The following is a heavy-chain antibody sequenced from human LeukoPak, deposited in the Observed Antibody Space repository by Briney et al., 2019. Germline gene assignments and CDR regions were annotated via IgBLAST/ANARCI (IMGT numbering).Heavy chain of an antibody. CDR2: IYYSGSA. D-gene: IGHD3-10*01. Sequence: SETLSLTCTVSGGSISGYYWSWIRQSPEKGLEWIGYIYYSGSANYNPSLKSRVTISLDTSRNHFSLKLTSVTAADTAFYYFARATDTITWSKIDSWGQGILVTVSS. CDR3: ARATDTITWSKIDS. J-gene: IGHJ4*02. V-gene: IGHV4-59*01. CDR1: GGSISGYY.